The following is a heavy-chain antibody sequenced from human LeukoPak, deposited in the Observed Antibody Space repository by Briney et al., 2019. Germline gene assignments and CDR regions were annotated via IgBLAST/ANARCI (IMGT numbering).Heavy chain of an antibody. CDR3: AKDMAIAARQPFDY. V-gene: IGHV3-30*18. CDR1: GSTFSSYG. J-gene: IGHJ4*02. Sequence: GGSLRLSCAASGSTFSSYGMHWVRQAPGKGLEWVAVISYDGSNKYYADSVKGRFTISRDNSKNTLYLQMNSLRAEDTAVYYCAKDMAIAARQPFDYWGQGTLVTVSS. D-gene: IGHD6-6*01. CDR2: ISYDGSNK.